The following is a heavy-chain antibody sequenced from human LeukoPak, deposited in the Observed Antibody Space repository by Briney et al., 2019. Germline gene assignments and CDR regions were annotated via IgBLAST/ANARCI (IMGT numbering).Heavy chain of an antibody. V-gene: IGHV3-23*01. D-gene: IGHD3-22*01. CDR3: AKHRFESGGYHSTD. Sequence: GGSLRLSCAASGFTFSSYAMSWVRKAPGKGLEWVSAISGSGGSTYYADSVKGRFTISRDNSKNTLYLQMNSLRDEDTAVYYCAKHRFESGGYHSTDWGQGTLVTVSS. J-gene: IGHJ4*02. CDR2: ISGSGGST. CDR1: GFTFSSYA.